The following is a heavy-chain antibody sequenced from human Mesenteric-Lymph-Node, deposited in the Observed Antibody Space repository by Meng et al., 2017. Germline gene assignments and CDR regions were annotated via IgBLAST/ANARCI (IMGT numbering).Heavy chain of an antibody. CDR2: ISSSGSTI. J-gene: IGHJ4*02. D-gene: IGHD3-10*01. CDR1: GFTFDDYA. CDR3: AREGISDYFDN. Sequence: GESLKISCAASGFTFDDYAMHWVRQAPGKGLEWVSYISSSGSTIYYADSVKGRFTISRDNAKNSLYLQMNSLRAEDTAVYYCAREGISDYFDNWGQGTLVTVSS. V-gene: IGHV3-48*03.